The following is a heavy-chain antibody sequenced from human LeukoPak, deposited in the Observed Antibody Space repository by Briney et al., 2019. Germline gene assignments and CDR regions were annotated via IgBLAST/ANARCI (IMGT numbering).Heavy chain of an antibody. J-gene: IGHJ6*03. CDR3: ARGRYCSGGSCYSFGYYYMDV. Sequence: KPSETLSLTCAVYGGSFSGYYWSWIRQPPGKGLEWIGEINHSGSTNYNPSLKSRVTISVDTSKNQFSLKLSSVTAADTAVYYCARGRYCSGGSCYSFGYYYMDVWGKGTTVTVSS. D-gene: IGHD2-15*01. CDR2: INHSGST. CDR1: GGSFSGYY. V-gene: IGHV4-34*01.